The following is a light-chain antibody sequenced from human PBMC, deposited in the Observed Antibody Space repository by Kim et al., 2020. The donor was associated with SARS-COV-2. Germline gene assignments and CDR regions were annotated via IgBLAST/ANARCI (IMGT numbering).Light chain of an antibody. CDR1: KLGDKY. CDR2: QDT. V-gene: IGLV3-1*01. J-gene: IGLJ1*01. Sequence: SYELTQPPSVSVSPGQTASITCSGDKLGDKYTCWYQQKPGQSPVLVIYQDTKRTSGIPERFSGSNSGNTATLTISGTQAMDEADYYCQAWDSSTPYVFGTGTKVTV. CDR3: QAWDSSTPYV.